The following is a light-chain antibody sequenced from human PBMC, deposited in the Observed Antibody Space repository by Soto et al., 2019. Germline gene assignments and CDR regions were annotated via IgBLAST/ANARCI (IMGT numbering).Light chain of an antibody. J-gene: IGLJ3*02. CDR1: RSDVGDYNS. CDR3: SSYAGSNIWV. V-gene: IGLV2-8*01. CDR2: EVN. Sequence: QSALTQPPSASGSPGRSVTISCSGTRSDVGDYNSVSWYQQHPGKAPKLIIYEVNKRPPGVPDRFSGSKSGNAASLTGSGLQAEDEADYYCSSYAGSNIWVFGGGTKLTVL.